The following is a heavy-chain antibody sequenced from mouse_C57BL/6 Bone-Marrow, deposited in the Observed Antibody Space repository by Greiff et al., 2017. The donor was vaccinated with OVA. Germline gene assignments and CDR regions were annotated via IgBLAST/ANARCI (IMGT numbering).Heavy chain of an antibody. J-gene: IGHJ1*03. CDR2: IYPGDGDT. CDR1: GYAFSSSW. V-gene: IGHV1-82*01. D-gene: IGHD1-1*01. Sequence: VKLQESGPELVKPGASVKISCKASGYAFSSSWMNWVKQRPGKGLEWIGRIYPGDGDTNYNGKFKGKATLTADKSSSTAYMQLSSLTSEDSAVYFCARSTIRYWYFDVWGTGTTVTVSS. CDR3: ARSTIRYWYFDV.